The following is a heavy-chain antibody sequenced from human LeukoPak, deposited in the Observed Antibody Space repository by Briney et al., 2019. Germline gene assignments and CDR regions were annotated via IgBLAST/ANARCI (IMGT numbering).Heavy chain of an antibody. CDR2: ISAYNGNT. CDR3: ARANRITMIVVVITAIDY. CDR1: GYTFTSYG. D-gene: IGHD3-22*01. J-gene: IGHJ4*02. Sequence: GASVTVSFKASGYTFTSYGISWVRQAPGQGLEWMGLISAYNGNTNYAQKLQGRVSMTTDTSTSTAYTELRSLRSDDTAVYYCARANRITMIVVVITAIDYWGQGTLVTVSS. V-gene: IGHV1-18*01.